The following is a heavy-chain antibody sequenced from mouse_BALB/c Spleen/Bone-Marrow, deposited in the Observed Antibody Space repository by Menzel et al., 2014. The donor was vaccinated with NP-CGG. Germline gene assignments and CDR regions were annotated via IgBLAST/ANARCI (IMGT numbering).Heavy chain of an antibody. CDR2: INPSNGRS. CDR1: GYTFTSYW. Sequence: QVQLQQSGAELVKPGASVKLSCKASGYTFTSYWMHWVKQRPGQGLEWIGEINPSNGRSNYSEKFKSKATLTVDKSSSTTYMQLSSLAYEDSAVYSCARYNAYDWYFDVRAQGPRSPSTQ. CDR3: ARYNAYDWYFDV. D-gene: IGHD2-2*01. V-gene: IGHV1S81*02. J-gene: IGHJ1*01.